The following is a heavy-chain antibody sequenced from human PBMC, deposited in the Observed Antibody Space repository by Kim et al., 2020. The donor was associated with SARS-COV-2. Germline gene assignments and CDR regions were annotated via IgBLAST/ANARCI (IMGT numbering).Heavy chain of an antibody. CDR3: AKEYYDILTGYYERGRYFDY. V-gene: IGHV3-33*06. J-gene: IGHJ4*02. CDR1: GFTFSSYA. D-gene: IGHD3-9*01. Sequence: GGSLRLSCAASGFTFSSYAMHWVRQAPGKGLEWVAVIWYDGSNKYYADSVKGRFTIPRDNSKNTLYLQMNSLRAEDTAVYYCAKEYYDILTGYYERGRYFDYWGQGTLVTVSS. CDR2: IWYDGSNK.